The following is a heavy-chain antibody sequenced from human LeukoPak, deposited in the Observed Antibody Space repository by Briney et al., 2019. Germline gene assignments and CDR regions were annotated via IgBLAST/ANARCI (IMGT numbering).Heavy chain of an antibody. CDR3: ALLHGYYDGSGHWVQ. CDR2: ISPSGDRT. V-gene: IGHV3-23*01. Sequence: PVGALRLSCADSGFTFGGYGMSCGRQAPGKGLEWVSVISPSGDRTSNADSVEGRFPISRDNPRDTLYLQMNSLRDEDTAGYYCALLHGYYDGSGHWVQWGQGTLVTVSS. J-gene: IGHJ4*02. D-gene: IGHD3-22*01. CDR1: GFTFGGYG.